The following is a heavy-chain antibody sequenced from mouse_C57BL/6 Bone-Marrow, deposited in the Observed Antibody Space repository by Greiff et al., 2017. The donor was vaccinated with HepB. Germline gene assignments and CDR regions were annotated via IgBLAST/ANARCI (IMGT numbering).Heavy chain of an antibody. J-gene: IGHJ3*01. Sequence: EVQLVESGGGLVKPGGSLKLSCAASGFTFSSYAMSWVRQTPEKRLEWVATISDGGSYTYYPDNVKGRFTISRDNAKNNLYLQMSHLKSEDTAMYYCARDEKDSSGSFAYWGQGTLVTVSA. D-gene: IGHD3-2*02. CDR2: ISDGGSYT. V-gene: IGHV5-4*01. CDR1: GFTFSSYA. CDR3: ARDEKDSSGSFAY.